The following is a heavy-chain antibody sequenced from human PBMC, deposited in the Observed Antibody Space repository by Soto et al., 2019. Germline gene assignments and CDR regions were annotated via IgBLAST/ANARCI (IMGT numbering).Heavy chain of an antibody. CDR2: ARNRAGSYTT. CDR3: SNSPVGKIGSG. D-gene: IGHD6-13*01. V-gene: IGHV3-72*01. Sequence: EVQLVESGGGLAQPGGSLRLSCVGSGFSFSDHHMDWVRQAPGKGLEWVGRARNRAGSYTTGYAASVKGRFTISRDDSKNSLYVQMNSLKTEDTAVYYCSNSPVGKIGSGWGQGTLVTVSS. J-gene: IGHJ4*02. CDR1: GFSFSDHH.